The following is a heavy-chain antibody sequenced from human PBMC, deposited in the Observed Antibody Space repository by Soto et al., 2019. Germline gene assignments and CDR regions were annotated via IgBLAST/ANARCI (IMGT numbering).Heavy chain of an antibody. CDR1: GYTFTGYY. Sequence: ASVKVSCKASGYTFTGYYVHWVRQAPGQGLEWMGWINPNSGDTYLAQRFQGRVTMNRDTSIGTAYMELRGLTSDDTAEYYCAKGGAIVAAGTRVYLYNAMDVWGQGTTVTVS. CDR2: INPNSGDT. D-gene: IGHD1-26*01. CDR3: AKGGAIVAAGTRVYLYNAMDV. J-gene: IGHJ6*02. V-gene: IGHV1-2*02.